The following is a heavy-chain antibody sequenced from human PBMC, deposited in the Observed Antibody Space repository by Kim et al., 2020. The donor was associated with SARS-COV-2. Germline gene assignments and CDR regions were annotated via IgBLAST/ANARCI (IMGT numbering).Heavy chain of an antibody. D-gene: IGHD2-2*01. J-gene: IGHJ6*03. V-gene: IGHV4-39*02. CDR2: IHYSGST. Sequence: LYWVLTLHPPGKGLDLIRSIHYSGSTYYIPSLKSRVTISVVTSKNHFSLKLSSVIAAYTAVYYCARTVVPAALIYYYYYMDVWGKGTTVTV. CDR1: LY. CDR3: ARTVVPAALIYYYYYMDV.